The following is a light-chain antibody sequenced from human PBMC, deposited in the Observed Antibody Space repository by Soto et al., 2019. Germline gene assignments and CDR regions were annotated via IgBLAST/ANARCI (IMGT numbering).Light chain of an antibody. CDR1: SSDVGGYNY. CDR2: EVS. V-gene: IGLV2-14*01. Sequence: QSALTQPASVSGSPGQSITISCTGTSSDVGGYNYVSWYQQHPGKAPKLMIYEVSNRPSGVSNRFSGSKSGNTASLTISGLPAEDEADYYCRSYTSSSTPWVFGGGTKLTVL. CDR3: RSYTSSSTPWV. J-gene: IGLJ3*02.